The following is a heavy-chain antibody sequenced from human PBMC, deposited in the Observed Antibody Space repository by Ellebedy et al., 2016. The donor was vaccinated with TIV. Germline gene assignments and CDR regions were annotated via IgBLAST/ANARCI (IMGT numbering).Heavy chain of an antibody. J-gene: IGHJ4*02. D-gene: IGHD4-23*01. CDR3: AEIYGGNDRG. V-gene: IGHV3-23*01. Sequence: ETLSLXXAVSGGSISSSNWWSWVRQAPGKGLEWVSAISGSGGSTYYADSVKGRFTISRDNSKNTLYLQMNSLRAEDTAVYYCAEIYGGNDRGWGQGTLVTVSS. CDR1: GGSISSSN. CDR2: ISGSGGST.